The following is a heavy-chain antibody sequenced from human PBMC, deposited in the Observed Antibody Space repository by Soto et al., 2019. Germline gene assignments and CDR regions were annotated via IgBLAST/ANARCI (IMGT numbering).Heavy chain of an antibody. V-gene: IGHV4-4*02. CDR2: IYHSGST. D-gene: IGHD6-19*01. CDR3: ARVPLHSSGFVRDY. CDR1: GGSISSSNW. Sequence: SETLSLTCAVSGGSISSSNWWSWVRQPPGKGLEWIGEIYHSGSTNYNPSLKSRVTISVDKSKNQFSLKLSSVTAADTAVYYCARVPLHSSGFVRDYWGQGTLVTVSS. J-gene: IGHJ4*02.